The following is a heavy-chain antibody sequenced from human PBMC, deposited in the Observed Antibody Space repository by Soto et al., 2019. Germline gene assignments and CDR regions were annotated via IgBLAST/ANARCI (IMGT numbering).Heavy chain of an antibody. CDR2: IQQDESEK. D-gene: IGHD1-26*01. CDR1: GFAFSNYW. CDR3: AKVRRWEDYFDY. J-gene: IGHJ4*02. Sequence: PGGSLRLSCAASGFAFSNYWMSWVRQVPEKGLQRVTIIQQDESEKYYVESVKGRFTISKDNTKNSLYLQMNSLRAEDTAVYYCAKVRRWEDYFDYWGQGTLVTVSS. V-gene: IGHV3-7*02.